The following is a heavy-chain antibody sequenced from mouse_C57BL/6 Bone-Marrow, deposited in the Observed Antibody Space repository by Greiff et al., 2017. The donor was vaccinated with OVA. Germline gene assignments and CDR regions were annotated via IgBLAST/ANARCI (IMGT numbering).Heavy chain of an antibody. D-gene: IGHD2-2*01. Sequence: QVQLQQSGPGLAQPSQSLSITCTVSGFSLTSSGVHWVRQSPGKGLEWLGVIWSGGSTDYNPAFISRLSISKDNSKSKVFFKMNSLQADDTAIYYCARNRGYDGYFDVWGTGTTVTVSS. J-gene: IGHJ1*03. CDR3: ARNRGYDGYFDV. CDR2: IWSGGST. V-gene: IGHV2-2*01. CDR1: GFSLTSSG.